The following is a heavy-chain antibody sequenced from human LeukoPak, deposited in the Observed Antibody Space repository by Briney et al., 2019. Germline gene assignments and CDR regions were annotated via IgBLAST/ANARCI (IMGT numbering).Heavy chain of an antibody. Sequence: SVKVSCKASGGTFSSYAISWVRQAPGQGLEWMGGIIPIFGTANYAQKFQGRVTITADESTSTAYMELSSLRSEDTAVYYCARESYGSGIYYYYYGMDVWGQGTTVTVSS. J-gene: IGHJ6*02. CDR3: ARESYGSGIYYYYYGMDV. CDR1: GGTFSSYA. CDR2: IIPIFGTA. D-gene: IGHD3-10*01. V-gene: IGHV1-69*13.